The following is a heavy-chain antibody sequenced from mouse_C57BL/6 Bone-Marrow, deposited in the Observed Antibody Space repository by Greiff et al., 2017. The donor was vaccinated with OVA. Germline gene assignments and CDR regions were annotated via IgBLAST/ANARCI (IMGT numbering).Heavy chain of an antibody. CDR1: GYTFTSYG. J-gene: IGHJ3*01. V-gene: IGHV1-81*01. CDR2: IYPRSGNT. D-gene: IGHD2-3*01. Sequence: QVHVKQSGAELARPGASVKLSCKASGYTFTSYGISWVKQRTGQGLEWIGEIYPRSGNTYYNEKFKGKATLTADKSSSTAYMELRSLTSEDSAVYFCARSYYDGYSWFAYWGQGTLVTVSA. CDR3: ARSYYDGYSWFAY.